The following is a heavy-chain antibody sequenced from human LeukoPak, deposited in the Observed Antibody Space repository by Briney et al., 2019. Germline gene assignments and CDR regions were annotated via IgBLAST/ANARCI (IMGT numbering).Heavy chain of an antibody. V-gene: IGHV4-59*08. CDR2: IYYSGST. Sequence: PSKTLSLTCTVSGGSISSYYWSWIRQPPGKGLEWIGYIYYSGSTNYNPSLKSRVTISVDTSKNQFSLKLSSVTAADTAVYYCARLKGFGELLVDYWGQGTLVTVSS. J-gene: IGHJ4*02. D-gene: IGHD3-10*01. CDR3: ARLKGFGELLVDY. CDR1: GGSISSYY.